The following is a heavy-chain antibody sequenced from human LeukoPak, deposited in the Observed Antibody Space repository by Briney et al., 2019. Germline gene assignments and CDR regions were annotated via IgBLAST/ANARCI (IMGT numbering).Heavy chain of an antibody. CDR1: GFTVSSNY. J-gene: IGHJ6*02. Sequence: GGSLRLSCAASGFTVSSNYMSWVRQAPGKGLEWVSVIYSGGSTYYADSVKGRFTISRDNSKNTLYLQMNSLRAEDTAVYYCAGTGPRGYYYYGMDVWGQGTTVTVSS. CDR3: AGTGPRGYYYYGMDV. D-gene: IGHD1-7*01. V-gene: IGHV3-66*01. CDR2: IYSGGST.